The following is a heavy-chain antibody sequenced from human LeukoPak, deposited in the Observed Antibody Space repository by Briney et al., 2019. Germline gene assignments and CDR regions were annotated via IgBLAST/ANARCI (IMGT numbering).Heavy chain of an antibody. J-gene: IGHJ6*02. CDR3: ARGRVAKIVVVHSFHYGMDV. Sequence: SETLSLTCDVFGGSFTDYFWTWIRQSPGKGLEWIGEINDYTGNTNYNPSLNSRVSISLEKSKNQFSLELRSVTAADTAVYYCARGRVAKIVVVHSFHYGMDVWGQGTTVTVSS. V-gene: IGHV4-34*01. CDR1: GGSFTDYF. D-gene: IGHD3-22*01. CDR2: INDYTGNT.